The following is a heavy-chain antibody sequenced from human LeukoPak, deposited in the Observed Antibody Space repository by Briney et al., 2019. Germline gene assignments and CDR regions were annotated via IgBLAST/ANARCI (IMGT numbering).Heavy chain of an antibody. CDR1: EYSFTSYW. CDR3: ARRAKSYCSGGSCYLDY. CDR2: IDPSDSYT. D-gene: IGHD2-15*01. J-gene: IGHJ4*02. V-gene: IGHV5-10-1*01. Sequence: GESLRISCKGSEYSFTSYWISWVRQMPGKGLECMGRIDPSDSYTNYSPSFQGHVTISADKSISTAYLQWSSLKASDTAMYYCARRAKSYCSGGSCYLDYWGQGTLVTVSS.